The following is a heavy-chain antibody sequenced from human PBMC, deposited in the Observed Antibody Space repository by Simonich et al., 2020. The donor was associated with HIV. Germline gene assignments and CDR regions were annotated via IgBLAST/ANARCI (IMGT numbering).Heavy chain of an antibody. CDR2: IYYSGST. D-gene: IGHD3-3*02. CDR3: ARLHFEVWFDP. CDR1: GGSISSSSYY. J-gene: IGHJ5*02. V-gene: IGHV4-39*01. Sequence: QLQLQESGPGLVKPSETLSLTCTVSGGSISSSSYYWGWIRQPPGQGLAWIGSIYYSGSTYYNPSLKGRVTISVYTSKNQFSLKLSSVTAADTAVYYCARLHFEVWFDPWGQGTLVTVSS.